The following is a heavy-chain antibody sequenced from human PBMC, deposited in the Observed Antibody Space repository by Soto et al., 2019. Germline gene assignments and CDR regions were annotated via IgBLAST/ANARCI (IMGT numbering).Heavy chain of an antibody. CDR3: ARDGRVAKGYYYYGMDV. CDR2: IWYDGSNK. J-gene: IGHJ6*02. Sequence: SLRLSCAASGFTFSSYGMHWVRQAPGKGLEWVAVIWYDGSNKYYADSVKGRFTISRDNSKNTLYLQMNSLRAEDTAVYYCARDGRVAKGYYYYGMDVWGQGTTVTV. CDR1: GFTFSSYG. D-gene: IGHD3-3*01. V-gene: IGHV3-33*01.